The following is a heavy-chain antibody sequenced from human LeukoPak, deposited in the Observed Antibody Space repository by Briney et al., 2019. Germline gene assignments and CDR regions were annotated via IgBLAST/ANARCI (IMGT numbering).Heavy chain of an antibody. CDR2: IKPRGDST. V-gene: IGHV1-46*01. J-gene: IGHJ4*02. CDR3: SGDFVWAVDY. Sequence: ASVKVSCAASGFTFSSYHIHWVRQAPGQGLEWMGIIKPRGDSTNYAQKFQGRLIITCDTSTSTAYMELSSMRSDDTALYYYSGDFVWAVDYWGQGSLVTVSS. CDR1: GFTFSSYH. D-gene: IGHD3-16*01.